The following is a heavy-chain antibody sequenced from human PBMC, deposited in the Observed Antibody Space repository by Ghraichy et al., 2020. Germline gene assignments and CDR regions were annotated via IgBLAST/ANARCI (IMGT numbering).Heavy chain of an antibody. CDR3: ASGGWNYDYYYGMDV. CDR2: ISAYNGNT. J-gene: IGHJ6*02. CDR1: GYTFTSYG. Sequence: ASVKVSCKASGYTFTSYGISWVRQAPGQGLEWMGWISAYNGNTNYAQKLQGRVTMTTDTSTSTAYMELRSLRSDDTAVYYCASGGWNYDYYYGMDVWGQGTTVTVSS. V-gene: IGHV1-18*01. D-gene: IGHD1-1*01.